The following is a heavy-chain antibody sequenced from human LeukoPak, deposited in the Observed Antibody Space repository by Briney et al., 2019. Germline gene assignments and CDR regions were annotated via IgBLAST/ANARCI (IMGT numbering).Heavy chain of an antibody. J-gene: IGHJ3*02. V-gene: IGHV4-59*02. CDR2: IYHTGST. CDR3: ARALGAFDI. CDR1: GGSVSDYY. Sequence: SETLSLTCTISGGSVSDYYWSWIRQSPGKGLEWIGYIYHTGSTSYSPSLKSRVTISADTSQNQFSLKLSSVTAADTAVYYCARALGAFDIWGQGTMVTVSS.